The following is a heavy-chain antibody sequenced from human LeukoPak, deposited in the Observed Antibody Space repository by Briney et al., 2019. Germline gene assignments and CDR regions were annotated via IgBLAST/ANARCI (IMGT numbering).Heavy chain of an antibody. CDR3: APRQEVWFGPQGSYFDY. J-gene: IGHJ4*02. D-gene: IGHD3-10*01. V-gene: IGHV1-24*01. Sequence: GASVKVSCKVSGYTLTELSMHWVRQAPGKGLEWMGGFDPEDGETIYAQKFQGRVTMTEDTSTDTAYMELSSLRSEDTAVYYCAPRQEVWFGPQGSYFDYWGQGTLVTGTS. CDR2: FDPEDGET. CDR1: GYTLTELS.